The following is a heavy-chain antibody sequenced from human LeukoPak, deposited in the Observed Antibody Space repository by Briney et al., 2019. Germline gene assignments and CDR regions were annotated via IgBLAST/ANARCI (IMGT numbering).Heavy chain of an antibody. CDR3: ARDRNDYGDYVFDY. V-gene: IGHV3-7*01. J-gene: IGHJ4*02. Sequence: GGSLRLSCAASGFTFSSYWMSWVRQAPGKGLEWVANIKKDGSEKYYVDSVKGRFTISRDNAKNSLYLQIDSLRAEDTAVYYCARDRNDYGDYVFDYWGQGALVTVSS. D-gene: IGHD4-17*01. CDR1: GFTFSSYW. CDR2: IKKDGSEK.